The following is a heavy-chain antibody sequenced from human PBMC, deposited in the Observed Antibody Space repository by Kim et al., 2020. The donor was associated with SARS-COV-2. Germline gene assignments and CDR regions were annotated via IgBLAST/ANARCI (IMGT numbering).Heavy chain of an antibody. CDR1: GGSFRGYF. J-gene: IGHJ5*02. D-gene: IGHD2-15*01. CDR3: ARDRIVVLAVSTRHWFDP. V-gene: IGHV4-34*01. Sequence: SETLSLTCAVYGGSFRGYFWSWIRQPPGKGLEWVGEIDQNGSTKFNPSLKGRVTISLDTSRNQFFLKLTSVTAGDTAVYYCARDRIVVLAVSTRHWFDPWGQGTLVTVSS. CDR2: IDQNGST.